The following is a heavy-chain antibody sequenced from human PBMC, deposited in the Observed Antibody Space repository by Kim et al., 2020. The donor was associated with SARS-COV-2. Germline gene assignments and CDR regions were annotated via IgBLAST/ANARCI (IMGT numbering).Heavy chain of an antibody. CDR2: ISGSGGST. CDR3: AKEDEQQLVSYGEGMDV. V-gene: IGHV3-23*01. CDR1: GFTFSSYA. D-gene: IGHD6-13*01. Sequence: GGSLRLSCAASGFTFSSYAMSWVRQAPGKGLEWVSAISGSGGSTYYADSVKGRFTISRDNSKNTLYLQMNSLRAEDTAVYYCAKEDEQQLVSYGEGMDVWGQGTTVTVSS. J-gene: IGHJ6*02.